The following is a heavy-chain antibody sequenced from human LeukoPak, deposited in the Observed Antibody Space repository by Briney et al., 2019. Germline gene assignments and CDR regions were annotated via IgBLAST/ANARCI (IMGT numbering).Heavy chain of an antibody. V-gene: IGHV3-33*01. CDR1: GFTFSSYG. Sequence: GRSLRLSCAASGFTFSSYGMHWVRQAPGKGLDWVAVIWYDGSNKYYADSVKGRFPISRDNSKNTLYLQMNSLRAEDTAVYYCARGMDRSSWYSLENYWGQGTLVTVSS. CDR2: IWYDGSNK. D-gene: IGHD6-13*01. CDR3: ARGMDRSSWYSLENY. J-gene: IGHJ4*02.